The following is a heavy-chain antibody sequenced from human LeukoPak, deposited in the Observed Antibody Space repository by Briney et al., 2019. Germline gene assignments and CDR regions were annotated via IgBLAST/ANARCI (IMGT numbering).Heavy chain of an antibody. Sequence: PSGTLSLTCTVSGGSISSYYWSWIRQPAGKGLEWIGRIYTSGSTNYNPSLKSRVTMSVDTSKNQFSLKLSSVTAADTAVYYCARERITMVRGVGYFDYWGQGTLVTVSS. CDR3: ARERITMVRGVGYFDY. D-gene: IGHD3-10*01. J-gene: IGHJ4*02. CDR2: IYTSGST. V-gene: IGHV4-4*07. CDR1: GGSISSYY.